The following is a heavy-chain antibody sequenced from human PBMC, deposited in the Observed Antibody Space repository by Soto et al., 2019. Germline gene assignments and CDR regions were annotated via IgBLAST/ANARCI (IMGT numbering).Heavy chain of an antibody. CDR2: IYYSGST. J-gene: IGHJ5*02. CDR1: GGSISSGGYY. V-gene: IGHV4-31*03. Sequence: LSLTCTVSGGSISSGGYYWSWIRQHPGKGLEWIGYIYYSGSTYYNPPLKSRVTISVDTSKNQFSLKLSSVTAADTAVYYCARDRVEYSSSWYRWFDPWGQGTLVTVSS. D-gene: IGHD6-13*01. CDR3: ARDRVEYSSSWYRWFDP.